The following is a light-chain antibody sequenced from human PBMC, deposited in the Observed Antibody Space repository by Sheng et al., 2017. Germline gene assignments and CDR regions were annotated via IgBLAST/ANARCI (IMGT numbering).Light chain of an antibody. CDR1: KLGDKY. CDR2: QDN. J-gene: IGLJ2*01. Sequence: SYELTQPPSVSVSPGQTASITCSGDKLGDKYACWYQQKPGQSPVLVIYQDNNRPSGIPERFSGSNSGNTATLTISGTQAMDEADYYCQAWDSSTAYVVFGGGTRLTVL. V-gene: IGLV3-1*01. CDR3: QAWDSSTAYVV.